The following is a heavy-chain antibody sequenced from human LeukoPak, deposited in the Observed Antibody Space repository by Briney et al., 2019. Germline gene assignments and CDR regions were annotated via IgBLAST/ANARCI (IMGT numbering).Heavy chain of an antibody. V-gene: IGHV1-8*03. CDR3: ARRSWARNAFDI. D-gene: IGHD1-26*01. CDR1: GYTFTSYD. Sequence: SVKVSCKASGYTFTSYDINWVRQATGQGLEWMGWMNPNSGNTGYAQKFQGRVTITRNTSISTAYMELSSLRSEDTAVYYCARRSWARNAFDIWGQGTMVTVSS. CDR2: MNPNSGNT. J-gene: IGHJ3*02.